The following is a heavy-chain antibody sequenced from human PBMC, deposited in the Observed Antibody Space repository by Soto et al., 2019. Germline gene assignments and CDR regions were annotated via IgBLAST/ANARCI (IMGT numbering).Heavy chain of an antibody. CDR2: VYSTGGS. D-gene: IGHD1-7*01. CDR3: VRQGIGTLQGLVDI. J-gene: IGHJ6*02. CDR1: GGSIDGYN. V-gene: IGHV4-59*08. Sequence: QVQLQESGPGLVKPSETLSLTCTVSGGSIDGYNCAWIRQTPGKALEWVGYVYSTGGSRYNPSLKDRVTLSMDPSKSPSSLQMRSVTAADTAVYYCVRQGIGTLQGLVDIWGRGTTVTV.